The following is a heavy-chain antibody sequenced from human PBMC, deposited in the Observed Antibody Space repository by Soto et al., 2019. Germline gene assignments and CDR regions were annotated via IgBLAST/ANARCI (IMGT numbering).Heavy chain of an antibody. CDR3: ARDNDRLQLGGNYYYILDV. D-gene: IGHD4-4*01. Sequence: QVQLVQSGAEMKEPGSSVKVSCKTSGVTFSSSAISWLRQAPGQGLEWMGGIIPLFRTPDYAQKFQGRVTIAADESTSTAYMELSSLRSGDTAVYYCARDNDRLQLGGNYYYILDVWGQGTTITVSS. V-gene: IGHV1-69*12. J-gene: IGHJ6*02. CDR1: GVTFSSSA. CDR2: IIPLFRTP.